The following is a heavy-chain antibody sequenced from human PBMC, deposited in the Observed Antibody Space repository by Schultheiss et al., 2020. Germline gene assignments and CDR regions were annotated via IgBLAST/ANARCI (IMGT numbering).Heavy chain of an antibody. J-gene: IGHJ1*01. V-gene: IGHV4-34*01. Sequence: SETLSLTCDVFGGSFSAYHWSWIRQPPGKGLEWIGEINHSESTKNSPPLKSRVTVSVDRSKNQFSLKLSSVTAADTAMYYCASSSYAGGHWGQGTLVTVSS. CDR1: GGSFSAYH. D-gene: IGHD2/OR15-2a*01. CDR2: INHSEST. CDR3: ASSSYAGGH.